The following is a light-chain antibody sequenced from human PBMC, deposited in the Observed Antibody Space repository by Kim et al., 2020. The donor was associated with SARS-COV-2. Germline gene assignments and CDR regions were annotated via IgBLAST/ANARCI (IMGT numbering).Light chain of an antibody. CDR1: QSVSSN. Sequence: EIVMTQSPATLSVSPGERATLSCRASQSVSSNLAWYQQKPGQAPRLLIYGASTRATGIPARFSGSGSGTEFTLTISRLQSEDFAVYYCQQYNIWPITFGQGTRLDIK. V-gene: IGKV3-15*01. CDR2: GAS. CDR3: QQYNIWPIT. J-gene: IGKJ5*01.